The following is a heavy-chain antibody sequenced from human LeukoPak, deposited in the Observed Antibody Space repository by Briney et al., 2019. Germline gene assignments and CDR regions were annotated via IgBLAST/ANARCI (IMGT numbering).Heavy chain of an antibody. J-gene: IGHJ4*02. V-gene: IGHV3-53*01. CDR1: GFTVISNY. D-gene: IGHD1-20*01. CDR2: IYGGGST. Sequence: PGGSLRLSCAASGFTVISNYMSWVRQAPVKGLEWVSVIYGGGSTYYADSVKGRFTISRDNSKNTLYLQMNSLRAEDTAVYYCARFNWNGGIDYWGQGTLVTVSS. CDR3: ARFNWNGGIDY.